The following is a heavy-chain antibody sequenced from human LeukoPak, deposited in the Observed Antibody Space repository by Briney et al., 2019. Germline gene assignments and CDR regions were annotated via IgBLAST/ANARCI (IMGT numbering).Heavy chain of an antibody. D-gene: IGHD3-22*01. J-gene: IGHJ4*02. V-gene: IGHV4-34*01. CDR2: INHSGST. CDR1: GGSFRNYY. Sequence: PSETLSLTCAVYGGSFRNYYWSWIRQPPGKGLEWIGEINHSGSTKYNPCLKSRVTISVDRSKNQFSLKLSSVTAADTAVYYCARGPDFYDSSGYYPIWGQGTLVTVSS. CDR3: ARGPDFYDSSGYYPI.